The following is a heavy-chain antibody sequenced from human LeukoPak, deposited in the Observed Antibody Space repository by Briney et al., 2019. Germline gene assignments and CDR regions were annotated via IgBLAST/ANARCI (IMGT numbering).Heavy chain of an antibody. CDR1: GGSISSGDYY. CDR3: ARDGGYGSGSYYHY. CDR2: IYYSGST. D-gene: IGHD3-10*01. Sequence: PSETLSLTCAVSGGSISSGDYYWSWVRQPPGKGLEWIGYIYYSGSTYYNPSLKSRVTISVDTSKNQFSLKLSSVTAADTAVYYCARDGGYGSGSYYHYWGQGTLVTVSS. J-gene: IGHJ4*02. V-gene: IGHV4-30-4*08.